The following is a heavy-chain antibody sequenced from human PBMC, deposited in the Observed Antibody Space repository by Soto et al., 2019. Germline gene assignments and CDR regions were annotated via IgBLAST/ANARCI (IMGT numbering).Heavy chain of an antibody. J-gene: IGHJ4*02. V-gene: IGHV3-30*18. D-gene: IGHD1-26*01. Sequence: QVQLVESGGGVVQPGRSLRLSCAASGFSFSSYGLHWVRQAPGKGLEWVAAISYDGSNEYYADSVKGRFTISRDNSKNTLDLQMKSLRAEDTCVYYCAKATYSGSYFSDYWGQGTLVTVSS. CDR2: ISYDGSNE. CDR1: GFSFSSYG. CDR3: AKATYSGSYFSDY.